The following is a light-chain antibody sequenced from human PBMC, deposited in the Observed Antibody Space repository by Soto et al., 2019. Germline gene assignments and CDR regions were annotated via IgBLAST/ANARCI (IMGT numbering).Light chain of an antibody. CDR1: SSDVGAYNY. Sequence: QSVLTQPRSVSGSPGQSVTISCTGTSSDVGAYNYVSRYQQHPGKAPKVMIYDVNKRPSGVPDRFSGSKSDNTASLTISGLQAEDEADYYCCAYAGSYNLVFGGGTKVTVL. J-gene: IGLJ2*01. V-gene: IGLV2-11*01. CDR3: CAYAGSYNLV. CDR2: DVN.